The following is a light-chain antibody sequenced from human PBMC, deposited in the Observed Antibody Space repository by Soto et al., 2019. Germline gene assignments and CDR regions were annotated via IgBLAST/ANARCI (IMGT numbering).Light chain of an antibody. V-gene: IGKV3-15*01. CDR3: QQYENWPQLT. J-gene: IGKJ4*01. Sequence: EIVLTQSPGTLSVSPGERATLSCRASQSVGADLAWYQRKPGQAPRLLIYGASSRAPGIPARFSGSGSGTEFTLTISSLQSEDFAVYYCQQYENWPQLTFGGGAKVDIK. CDR2: GAS. CDR1: QSVGAD.